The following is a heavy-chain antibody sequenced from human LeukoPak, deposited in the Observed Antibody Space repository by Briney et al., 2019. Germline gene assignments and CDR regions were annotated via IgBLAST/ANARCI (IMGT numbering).Heavy chain of an antibody. CDR3: ARGTGGGAATSTYYFDY. CDR1: GGSFSGYY. D-gene: IGHD5-12*01. Sequence: PLETLSLTCAVYGGSFSGYYWSWIRQPPGKGLEWIGEINHSGSTNYNPSLKSRVTISVDTSKNQFSLKLSSVTAADTAVYYCARGTGGGAATSTYYFDYWGQGTLVTVSS. V-gene: IGHV4-34*01. CDR2: INHSGST. J-gene: IGHJ4*02.